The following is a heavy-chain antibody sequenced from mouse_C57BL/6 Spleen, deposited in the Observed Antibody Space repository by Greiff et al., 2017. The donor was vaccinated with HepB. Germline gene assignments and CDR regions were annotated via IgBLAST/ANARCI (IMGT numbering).Heavy chain of an antibody. D-gene: IGHD2-4*01. CDR1: GYTFTSYG. CDR3: ARSHDYDEDYAMDY. Sequence: QVQLQQSGAELARPGASVKLSCKASGYTFTSYGISWVKQSTGQGLEWIGEIYPRSGNTYYNEKFKGKATLTADKSSSTAYMELRSLTSEDSAVYFCARSHDYDEDYAMDYWGQGTSVTVSS. J-gene: IGHJ4*01. CDR2: IYPRSGNT. V-gene: IGHV1-81*01.